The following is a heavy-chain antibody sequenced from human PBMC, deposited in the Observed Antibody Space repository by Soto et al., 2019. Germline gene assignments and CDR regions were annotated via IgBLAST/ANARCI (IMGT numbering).Heavy chain of an antibody. V-gene: IGHV3-23*01. Sequence: GGSLRLSCAAPGFTFSSYAMSWVRQAPGKGLEWVSAISGSGGSTYYADSVKGRFTISRDNSKNTLYLQMNSLRAEDTAVYYCRDDISTGYSPYGMDVWGQGTTVTVSS. J-gene: IGHJ6*02. CDR3: RDDISTGYSPYGMDV. CDR1: GFTFSSYA. D-gene: IGHD3-9*01. CDR2: ISGSGGST.